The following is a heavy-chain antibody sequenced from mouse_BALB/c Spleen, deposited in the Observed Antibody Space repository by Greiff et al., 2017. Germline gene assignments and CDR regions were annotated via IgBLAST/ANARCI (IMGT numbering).Heavy chain of an antibody. J-gene: IGHJ4*01. CDR3: ARRFYYGSRVYAMDY. D-gene: IGHD1-1*01. Sequence: EVQLQESGPGLVKPSQSLSLTCSVTGYSITSGYYWNWIRQFPGNKLEWMGYISYDGSNNYNPSLKNRISITRDTSKNQFFLKLNSVTTEDTATYYCARRFYYGSRVYAMDYWGQGTSVTVSS. CDR2: ISYDGSN. CDR1: GYSITSGYY. V-gene: IGHV3-6*02.